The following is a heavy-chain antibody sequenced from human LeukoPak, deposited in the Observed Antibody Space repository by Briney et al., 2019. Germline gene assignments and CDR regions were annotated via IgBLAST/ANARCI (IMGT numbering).Heavy chain of an antibody. V-gene: IGHV1-3*01. CDR2: INAGNGNT. D-gene: IGHD6-19*01. CDR1: GYTFTSYA. J-gene: IGHJ4*02. CDR3: ARDHEEKVAGPYYFDY. Sequence: ASVKVSCKASGYTFTSYAMHWVRQAPGQRREWMGWINAGNGNTKYSQKFQGRVTITRDTSASTAYMELSSLRSEDTAVYYCARDHEEKVAGPYYFDYWGQGTLVTVSS.